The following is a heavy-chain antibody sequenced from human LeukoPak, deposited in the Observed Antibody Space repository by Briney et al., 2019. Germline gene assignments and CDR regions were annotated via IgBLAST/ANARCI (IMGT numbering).Heavy chain of an antibody. D-gene: IGHD4-17*01. CDR2: ISGSGGST. Sequence: PGGSLRLSCAASGFTFSSYAMSWVRQAPGKGLEWVSAISGSGGSTYYADSVKGRLTISRDNSKNTLYLQMNSLRAEDTAVYYCASRRGSLYGDQYWGQGTLVTVSS. J-gene: IGHJ4*02. CDR1: GFTFSSYA. CDR3: ASRRGSLYGDQY. V-gene: IGHV3-23*01.